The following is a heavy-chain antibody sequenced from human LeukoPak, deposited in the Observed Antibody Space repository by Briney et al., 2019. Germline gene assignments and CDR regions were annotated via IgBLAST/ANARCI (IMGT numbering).Heavy chain of an antibody. CDR1: GGSFSGYY. CDR3: ARVPLMEDYYDSSGYYGVYFDY. V-gene: IGHV4-30-4*08. J-gene: IGHJ4*02. Sequence: SETLSLTCAVHGGSFSGYYWSWIRQPPGKGLEWIGYIYYSGSTYYNPSLKSRVTISVDTSKNQFSLKLSSVTAADTAVYYCARVPLMEDYYDSSGYYGVYFDYWGQGTLVTVSS. CDR2: IYYSGST. D-gene: IGHD3-22*01.